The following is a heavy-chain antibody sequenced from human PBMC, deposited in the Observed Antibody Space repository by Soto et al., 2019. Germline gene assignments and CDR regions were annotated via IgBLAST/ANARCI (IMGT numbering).Heavy chain of an antibody. CDR3: ARAVGDPLYYRAY. V-gene: IGHV4-59*08. J-gene: IGHJ4*02. D-gene: IGHD6-19*01. Sequence: QVQLQESGPGLVRPSETLSLTCTVSSDSISSYYWIWIRQSPGKGLEWIGYTDYSGNTNYNPSLKSRVTIAGDTSKNQFSLRLSSVTAADTAVYYCARAVGDPLYYRAYWGQGTLVTVSS. CDR1: SDSISSYY. CDR2: TDYSGNT.